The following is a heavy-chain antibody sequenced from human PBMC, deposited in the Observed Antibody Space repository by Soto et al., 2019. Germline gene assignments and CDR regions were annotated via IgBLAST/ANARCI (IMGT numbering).Heavy chain of an antibody. Sequence: PGGSLRLSCAASGFTFDSCVMSWVRQAPGKGLEWRSLISGSGRYTDYADSVKGRFTISRDNSTNTLYLQMNSLRVEDPAVYYCAKDPPSERMQPDYGMDVWGEGTKVTVSS. CDR1: GFTFDSCV. D-gene: IGHD6-13*01. CDR3: AKDPPSERMQPDYGMDV. J-gene: IGHJ6*02. V-gene: IGHV3-23*01. CDR2: ISGSGRYT.